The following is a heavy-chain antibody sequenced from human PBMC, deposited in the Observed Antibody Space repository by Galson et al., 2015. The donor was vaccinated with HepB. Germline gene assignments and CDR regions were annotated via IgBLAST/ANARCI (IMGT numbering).Heavy chain of an antibody. CDR3: ARDSLSSVDCSGGSCYSVGSTKDYYYYGMDV. D-gene: IGHD2-15*01. V-gene: IGHV3-11*01. J-gene: IGHJ6*02. Sequence: SLRLSCAASGFTFSDYYMSWIRQAPGKGLEWVSYISSSGSTIYYADSVKGRFTISRDNAKNSLYLQMNSLRAEDTAVYYCARDSLSSVDCSGGSCYSVGSTKDYYYYGMDVWGQGTTVTVSS. CDR2: ISSSGSTI. CDR1: GFTFSDYY.